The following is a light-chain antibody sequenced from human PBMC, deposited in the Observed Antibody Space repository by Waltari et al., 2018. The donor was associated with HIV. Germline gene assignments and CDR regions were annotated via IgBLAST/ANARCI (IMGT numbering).Light chain of an antibody. CDR1: ALPKKF. CDR2: EDT. J-gene: IGLJ3*02. V-gene: IGLV3-10*01. CDR3: YSTDTSGNHWV. Sequence: SYELTQPPSVSVSPGQTARISCSGDALPKKFAYWYQQKSGQAPVLVIYEDTKRPSGSPERFSASSSGTMATLTVSGAQVEDEADYYCYSTDTSGNHWVFGGGTRLTVL.